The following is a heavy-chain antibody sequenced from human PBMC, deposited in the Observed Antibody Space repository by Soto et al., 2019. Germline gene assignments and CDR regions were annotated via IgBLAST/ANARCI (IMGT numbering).Heavy chain of an antibody. J-gene: IGHJ5*02. D-gene: IGHD6-6*01. Sequence: EVQLLESGGGLVQPGGSLRLSCAASGFTFSSYAMSWVRQAPGKGLEWVSAISGSGGSTYYADSVKGRFTISRDNSKNTLYLQRNSLRAEDTAVYYCATYLGYSSSSFGGDWGYFDPWGQGTLVNVSS. CDR1: GFTFSSYA. V-gene: IGHV3-23*01. CDR3: ATYLGYSSSSFGGDWGYFDP. CDR2: ISGSGGST.